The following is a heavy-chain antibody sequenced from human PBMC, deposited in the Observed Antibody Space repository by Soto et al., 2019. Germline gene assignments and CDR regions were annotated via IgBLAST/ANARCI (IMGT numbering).Heavy chain of an antibody. CDR1: GFSLSTSGAC. V-gene: IGHV2-5*01. J-gene: IGHJ4*02. D-gene: IGHD1-26*01. CDR2: ISWKDEK. Sequence: QITLKESGPTLVKPTQTLTVTCTFSGFSLSTSGACVCWIRQSPGKAPEWLALISWKDEKRYNPGLKSRLTITKDTSKNPVVLTMTDLDPVDTSTYFCAHRYGGNYYRCYFDSWGQGTLVTVSS. CDR3: AHRYGGNYYRCYFDS.